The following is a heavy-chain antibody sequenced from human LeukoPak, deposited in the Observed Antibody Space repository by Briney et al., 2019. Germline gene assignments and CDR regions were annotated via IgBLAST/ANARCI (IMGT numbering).Heavy chain of an antibody. J-gene: IGHJ3*02. CDR1: GASISSSY. D-gene: IGHD6-25*01. V-gene: IGHV4-4*07. CDR2: TYTNGGT. Sequence: PSGTLSLTCTVSGASISSSYWNWLRQPAGKGLEWIGITYTNGGTKYHPSLKSRVTMSVDRSKNQFSLKLTSVTAADTAVYYCASKTSGGIFDIWGQGTKVTVSS. CDR3: ASKTSGGIFDI.